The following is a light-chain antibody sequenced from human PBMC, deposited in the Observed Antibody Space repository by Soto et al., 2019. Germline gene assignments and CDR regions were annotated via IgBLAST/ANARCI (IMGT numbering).Light chain of an antibody. V-gene: IGLV1-40*01. Sequence: QPVLTQPPPVSGAPGQRVTISCTGSSSNIGAGYDVHWYRQLPGTAPKLLIYGNSNRPSGVPDRFSGSKSGTSASLAITGLQAEDEADYYCQSYDSSLSGFAVFGGGTQLTVL. J-gene: IGLJ7*01. CDR1: SSNIGAGYD. CDR2: GNS. CDR3: QSYDSSLSGFAV.